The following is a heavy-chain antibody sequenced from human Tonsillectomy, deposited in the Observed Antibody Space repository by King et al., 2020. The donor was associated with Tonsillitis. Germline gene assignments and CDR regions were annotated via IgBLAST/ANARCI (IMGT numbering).Heavy chain of an antibody. D-gene: IGHD5-12*01. J-gene: IGHJ4*02. V-gene: IGHV3-21*01. CDR2: ISSSGSYI. Sequence: VQLVESGGGLVNPGGSLRLSCAASGFTFSSYSMNWVRQAPGKGLEWVSSISSSGSYIYDADSLKGRFTISRDNAKNSLYLQINSLRVEDTAVYYCARGAHMVATDDSLDYWGQGTLVTVSS. CDR3: ARGAHMVATDDSLDY. CDR1: GFTFSSYS.